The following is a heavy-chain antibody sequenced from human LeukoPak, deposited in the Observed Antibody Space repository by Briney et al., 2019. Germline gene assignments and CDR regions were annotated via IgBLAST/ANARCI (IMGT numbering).Heavy chain of an antibody. Sequence: PPETLSLTCAVSGGSFSGYYWNWIRQSPGKGLEWIGEINHSGSTHYNPSLKSRVTISVDTSQKQFSLRLTSVTAADTAVYYCARGRYLTTSGGAAAGFLDYRGQGSLVTVST. CDR2: INHSGST. CDR1: GGSFSGYY. CDR3: ARGRYLTTSGGAAAGFLDY. D-gene: IGHD6-13*01. V-gene: IGHV4-34*01. J-gene: IGHJ4*02.